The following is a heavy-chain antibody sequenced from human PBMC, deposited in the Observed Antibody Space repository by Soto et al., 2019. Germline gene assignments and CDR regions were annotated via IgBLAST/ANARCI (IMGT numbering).Heavy chain of an antibody. J-gene: IGHJ6*02. CDR1: GFAFSNYG. V-gene: IGHV3-33*01. D-gene: IGHD2-21*02. Sequence: QVRLVESGGGVVQPGRSLRLSCAASGFAFSNYGMHWVRQAPGKGLEWVAVIWYDGSNKYYADSVKGRFTISRDNSKNTLYVQMNSLRAEDTAVYYCARSGDHDYYYAMDVWGQGTTVTVSS. CDR2: IWYDGSNK. CDR3: ARSGDHDYYYAMDV.